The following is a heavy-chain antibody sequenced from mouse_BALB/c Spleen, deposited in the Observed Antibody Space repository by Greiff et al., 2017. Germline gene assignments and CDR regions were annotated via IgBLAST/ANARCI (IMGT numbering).Heavy chain of an antibody. CDR2: ISYSGST. Sequence: EVQRVESGPGLVKPSQSLSLTCTVTGYSITSDYAWNWIRQFPGNKLEWMGYISYSGSTSYNPSLKSRISITRDTSKNQFFLQLNSVTTEDTATYYCARGITTVVAPFDYWGQGTTLTVSS. J-gene: IGHJ2*01. V-gene: IGHV3-2*02. D-gene: IGHD1-1*01. CDR1: GYSITSDYA. CDR3: ARGITTVVAPFDY.